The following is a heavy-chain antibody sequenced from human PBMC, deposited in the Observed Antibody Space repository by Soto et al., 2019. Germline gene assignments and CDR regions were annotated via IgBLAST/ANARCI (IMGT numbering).Heavy chain of an antibody. J-gene: IGHJ4*02. V-gene: IGHV4-59*01. Sequence: SETLSLTCTVSGGSISSYYWSWIRQPPGKGLEWIGYIYYSGSTNYNPSLKSRVTISVDTSKNQFSLKLSSVTAADTAVYYCARLVSPGYYFDYWGQGTLVTVSS. D-gene: IGHD1-20*01. CDR2: IYYSGST. CDR3: ARLVSPGYYFDY. CDR1: GGSISSYY.